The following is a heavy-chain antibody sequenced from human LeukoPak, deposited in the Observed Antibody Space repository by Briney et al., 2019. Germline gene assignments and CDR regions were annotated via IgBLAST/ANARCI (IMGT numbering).Heavy chain of an antibody. J-gene: IGHJ5*02. CDR3: ARAPWFDP. Sequence: PSETLSLTCAVYGGSFSGYYWSWIRQPPGKGLEWIGRIYTSGSTNYTPSLKSRVTISVDTSKNQFSLKLSSVTAADTAVYYCARAPWFDPWGQGTLVTVSS. CDR2: IYTSGST. CDR1: GGSFSGYY. V-gene: IGHV4-59*10.